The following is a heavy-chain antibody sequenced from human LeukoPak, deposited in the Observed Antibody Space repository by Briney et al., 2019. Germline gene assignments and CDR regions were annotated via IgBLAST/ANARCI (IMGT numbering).Heavy chain of an antibody. CDR1: GYSFATYW. D-gene: IGHD3-3*01. V-gene: IGHV5-51*01. Sequence: GESLKISCQGSGYSFATYWIGWVRQMPGKCLEGMGIIYPPDSDAKYSPSFQGLVTISADKSINTAYLQWKSLKASDTAMYYCARLSDYGFNWFDPWGQGTLVTVSS. CDR3: ARLSDYGFNWFDP. CDR2: IYPPDSDA. J-gene: IGHJ5*02.